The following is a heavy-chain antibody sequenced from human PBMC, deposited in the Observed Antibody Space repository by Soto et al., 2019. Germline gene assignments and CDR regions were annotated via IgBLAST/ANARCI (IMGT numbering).Heavy chain of an antibody. Sequence: QVQLVQSGGEVKKPGSSVKVSCKASGGTFRRYAINWVRQGPGQGLGWMGGIIPICGTANYAQKFQGRVTITADKSTSTAYMELSSLRSEDTAVYYCASPTREWLPPARDYYYGMDVWGQGTTVTVSS. J-gene: IGHJ6*02. D-gene: IGHD3-3*01. CDR1: GGTFRRYA. CDR2: IIPICGTA. V-gene: IGHV1-69*06. CDR3: ASPTREWLPPARDYYYGMDV.